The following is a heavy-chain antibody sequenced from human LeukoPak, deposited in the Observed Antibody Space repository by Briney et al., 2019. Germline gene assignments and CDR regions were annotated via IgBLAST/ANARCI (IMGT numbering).Heavy chain of an antibody. CDR3: TKDYWGPDY. CDR1: GFTFSDSW. Sequence: PGGSLRLSCAASGFTFSDSWMHWVRQAPGKGLVWVSRIHPYGSTTDYADSVQGRFIVSRDNAKNTLYLQMHSLRAEDTAVYYCTKDYWGPDYWGQGTLVTVSS. J-gene: IGHJ4*02. V-gene: IGHV3-74*01. D-gene: IGHD7-27*01. CDR2: IHPYGSTT.